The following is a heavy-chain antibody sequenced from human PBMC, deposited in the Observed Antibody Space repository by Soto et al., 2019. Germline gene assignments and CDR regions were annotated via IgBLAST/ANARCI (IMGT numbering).Heavy chain of an antibody. V-gene: IGHV5-51*01. CDR1: GYSFSSYW. CDR3: SRGYCTASICHTCFDP. Sequence: PGESLKISCEGSGYSFSSYWIAWVRQMPGKGLERMGIIYPGDSDTRYGPSFQGQVTISVDKSITTAYLQWSRLKVSVTAMYYCSRGYCTASICHTCFDPWGQGTLVTVSS. J-gene: IGHJ5*02. CDR2: IYPGDSDT. D-gene: IGHD2-8*02.